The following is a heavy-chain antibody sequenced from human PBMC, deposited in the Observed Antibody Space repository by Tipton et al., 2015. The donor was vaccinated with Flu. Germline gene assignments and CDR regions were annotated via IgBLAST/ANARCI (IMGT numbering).Heavy chain of an antibody. Sequence: TLSLTCTVSGDSIRSGGYYWSWIRQPAGRGLEWIGRIFTSGSTDYHPSLKSRVTMSLDTSKNLFSLRLNSVTAADTAVYFCARDLPTLKRGAFDVWGQGTVVTVSS. J-gene: IGHJ3*01. CDR3: ARDLPTLKRGAFDV. V-gene: IGHV4-61*02. CDR2: IFTSGST. D-gene: IGHD3-10*01. CDR1: GDSIRSGGYY.